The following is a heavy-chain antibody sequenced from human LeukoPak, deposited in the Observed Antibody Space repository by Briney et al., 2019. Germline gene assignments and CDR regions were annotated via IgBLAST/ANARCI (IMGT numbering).Heavy chain of an antibody. Sequence: PSDTLSLTCTVSGGSISSGGHFWSWIRQYPGGGLEWIAYIYYSGSTYYHPSLKSRVTITVDTSKNQFSPKLSSVTAADTAVYYCARDLFGDYFDYRGQGTLVTVSS. CDR2: IYYSGST. D-gene: IGHD3-3*01. J-gene: IGHJ4*02. CDR3: ARDLFGDYFDY. V-gene: IGHV4-31*03. CDR1: GGSISSGGHF.